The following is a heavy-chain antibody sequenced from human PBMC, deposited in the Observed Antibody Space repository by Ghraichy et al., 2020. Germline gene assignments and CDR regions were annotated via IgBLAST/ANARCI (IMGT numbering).Heavy chain of an antibody. Sequence: SETLSLTCTVSGGSISSYYWSWIRQPPGKGLEWIGYIYYSGSTNYNPSLKSRVTISVDTSKNQFSLKLSSVTAADTAVYYCARGQWLATGKYFDYWGQGTLVTVSS. CDR3: ARGQWLATGKYFDY. D-gene: IGHD6-19*01. CDR1: GGSISSYY. CDR2: IYYSGST. V-gene: IGHV4-59*01. J-gene: IGHJ4*02.